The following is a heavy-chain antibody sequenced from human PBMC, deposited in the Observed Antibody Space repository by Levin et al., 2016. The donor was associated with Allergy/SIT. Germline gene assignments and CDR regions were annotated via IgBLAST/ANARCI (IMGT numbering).Heavy chain of an antibody. J-gene: IGHJ3*02. Sequence: WIRQPPGKGLEWIGSIYYSGSTYYNPSLKSRVTISVDPSKNQFSLKLSSVTAADTAVYYCARLVVVGAISEAFDIWGQETMVTVSS. CDR2: IYYSGST. V-gene: IGHV4-39*01. CDR3: ARLVVVGAISEAFDI. D-gene: IGHD1-26*01.